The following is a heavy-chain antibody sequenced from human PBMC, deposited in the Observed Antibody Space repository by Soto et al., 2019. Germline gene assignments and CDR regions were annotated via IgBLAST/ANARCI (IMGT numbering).Heavy chain of an antibody. Sequence: SETLSLTCTVPGGSISSYYWSWIRQPPGKGLEWIGYIYYSGSTNYNPSLKSRVTISVDTSKNQFSLKLSSVTAADTAVYYCARGVKLLRFLEWSEELGPGFPGPSPRHY. CDR1: GGSISSYY. CDR2: IYYSGST. V-gene: IGHV4-59*12. J-gene: IGHJ6*01. CDR3: ARGVKLLRFLEWSEELGPGFPGPSPRHY. D-gene: IGHD3-3*01.